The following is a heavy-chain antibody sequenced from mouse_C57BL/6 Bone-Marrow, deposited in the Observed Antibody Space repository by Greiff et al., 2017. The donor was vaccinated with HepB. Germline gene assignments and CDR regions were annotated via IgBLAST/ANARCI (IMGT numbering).Heavy chain of an antibody. CDR1: GFNIKDDY. CDR2: IDPENGDT. V-gene: IGHV14-4*01. CDR3: TTDYAHYFDY. D-gene: IGHD1-1*01. Sequence: VQLQQSEAELVRPGASVKLSCTASGFNIKDDYMHWVKQRPEQGLEWIGWIDPENGDTEYASKFQGKATITADTSSNTAYLQLSSLTSEDTAVYYCTTDYAHYFDYWGQGTTLTVSS. J-gene: IGHJ2*01.